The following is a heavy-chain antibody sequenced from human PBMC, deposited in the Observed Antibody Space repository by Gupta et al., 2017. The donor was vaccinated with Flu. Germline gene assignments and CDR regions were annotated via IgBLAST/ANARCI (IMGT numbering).Heavy chain of an antibody. V-gene: IGHV4-34*01. D-gene: IGHD3-10*01. Sequence: GYYWSWIRQPPGKGLEWIGEINHSGSTNYNPSLKSRVTISVDTSKNQFSLKLSSVTAADTAVYYCARGRGILWSDYYYMDVWGKGTTVTVSS. CDR1: GYY. J-gene: IGHJ6*03. CDR2: INHSGST. CDR3: ARGRGILWSDYYYMDV.